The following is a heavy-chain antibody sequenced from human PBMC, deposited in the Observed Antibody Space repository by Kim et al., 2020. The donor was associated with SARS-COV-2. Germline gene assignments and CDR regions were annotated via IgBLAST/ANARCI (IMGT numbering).Heavy chain of an antibody. J-gene: IGHJ6*02. CDR2: ISDSGST. CDR1: GGSFSGYS. CDR3: ARGRAGVVPAPVLGLGPYYDYYIMDV. D-gene: IGHD5-18*01. V-gene: IGHV4-34*01. Sequence: SETLSLTRAVYGGSFSGYSWTWIRQPPGKGLEWIGEISDSGSTKNNPSLQSRVSISKDTSKNQFSLRLRSVTAADTAMYYCARGRAGVVPAPVLGLGPYYDYYIMDVWGRGTTVTVSS.